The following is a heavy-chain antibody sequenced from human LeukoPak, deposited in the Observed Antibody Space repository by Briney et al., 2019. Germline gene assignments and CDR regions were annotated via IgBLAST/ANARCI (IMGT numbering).Heavy chain of an antibody. V-gene: IGHV3-7*01. CDR1: EFTFSSYW. Sequence: PGGSLRLSCAASEFTFSSYWMSWVRQAPGKGLEWLANIKQDGSEKYYVDSVKGRFTISRDNAKNSLYLQMNGLRAEDTAVYYCASPFETYYYDSSGYYAFGYWGQGTLVTVSS. CDR3: ASPFETYYYDSSGYYAFGY. CDR2: IKQDGSEK. J-gene: IGHJ4*02. D-gene: IGHD3-22*01.